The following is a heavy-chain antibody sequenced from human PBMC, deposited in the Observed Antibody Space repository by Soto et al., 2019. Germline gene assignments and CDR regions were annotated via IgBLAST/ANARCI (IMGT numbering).Heavy chain of an antibody. CDR2: IKEDGSER. Sequence: EVQLVESGGGLVQPGGSLRLSCAASGFSFSVSYMTWIRQAPGKGLEWVATIKEDGSERYYADSLRGRFTISKDNAEQYLWLQVGSLRAEDTAVYYCASLGSGDYGGYVGSGFWGQGTLVIVSS. J-gene: IGHJ4*02. V-gene: IGHV3-7*05. D-gene: IGHD4-17*01. CDR3: ASLGSGDYGGYVGSGF. CDR1: GFSFSVSY.